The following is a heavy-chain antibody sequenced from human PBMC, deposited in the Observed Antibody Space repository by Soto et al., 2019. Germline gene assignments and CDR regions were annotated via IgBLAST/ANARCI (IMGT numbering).Heavy chain of an antibody. CDR2: ISGSGGST. CDR3: AKGEAVLRFLEWLSNDAFDI. D-gene: IGHD3-3*01. Sequence: GGSLRLSCAASGFTFSSYAMSWVRQAPGKGLEWVSAISGSGGSTYYADSVKGRFTISRDNSKNTLYLQMNSLRAEDTAVYYCAKGEAVLRFLEWLSNDAFDIWGQGTMVT. CDR1: GFTFSSYA. V-gene: IGHV3-23*01. J-gene: IGHJ3*02.